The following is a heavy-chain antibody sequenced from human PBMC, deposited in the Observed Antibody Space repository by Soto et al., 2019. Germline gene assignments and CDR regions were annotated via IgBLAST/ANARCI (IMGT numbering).Heavy chain of an antibody. J-gene: IGHJ4*02. CDR1: GFTFSSYA. CDR3: ASGKGTFDY. Sequence: QVQLVESGGGVVQPGRSLRLSCAASGFTFSSYAMHWVHQAPGKGLEWVAVISYDGSNKYYADSVKGRFTISRDNSKNTLYLQMNSLRAEDTAVYYCASGKGTFDYWGQGTLVTVSS. V-gene: IGHV3-30-3*01. CDR2: ISYDGSNK. D-gene: IGHD1-7*01.